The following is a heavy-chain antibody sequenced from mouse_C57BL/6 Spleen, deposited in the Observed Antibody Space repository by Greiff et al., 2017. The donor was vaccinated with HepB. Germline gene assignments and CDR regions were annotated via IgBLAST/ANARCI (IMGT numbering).Heavy chain of an antibody. V-gene: IGHV1-82*01. Sequence: VKLVESGPELVKPGASVKISCKASGYAFSSSWMNWVKQRPGKGLEWIGRLYPGDGDTNYNGKFKGKATLTADKSSSTAYMQLSSLTSEDSAVYFCARNVRQPGYGDAMDYWGQGTSVTVSS. CDR1: GYAFSSSW. J-gene: IGHJ4*01. CDR2: LYPGDGDT. CDR3: ARNVRQPGYGDAMDY. D-gene: IGHD3-2*02.